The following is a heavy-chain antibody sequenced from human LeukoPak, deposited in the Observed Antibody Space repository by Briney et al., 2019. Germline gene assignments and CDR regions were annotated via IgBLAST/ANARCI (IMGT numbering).Heavy chain of an antibody. J-gene: IGHJ4*02. CDR3: ASLTGDSY. CDR2: ISNSSSTI. Sequence: GGSLRLSCAASGFTFRSYSMNWVRQAPGKGQEWLSYISNSSSTIYYADSVKGPFTISRDNAKNSLYLQMNSLRAEDTAVYYCASLTGDSYWGQGTLVTVSS. CDR1: GFTFRSYS. D-gene: IGHD7-27*01. V-gene: IGHV3-48*01.